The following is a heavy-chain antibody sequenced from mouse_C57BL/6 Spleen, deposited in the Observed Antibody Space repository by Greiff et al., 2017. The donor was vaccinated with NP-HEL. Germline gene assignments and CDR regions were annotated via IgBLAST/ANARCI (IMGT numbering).Heavy chain of an antibody. D-gene: IGHD1-1*01. CDR3: ARRCITTVVATLYYFDY. V-gene: IGHV1-75*01. CDR1: GYTFTDYY. Sequence: QVQLQQSGPELVKPGASVKISCKASGYTFTDYYINWVKQRPGQGLEWIGWIFPGSGSTYYNEKFKGKATLTVDKSSSTAYMLLSSLTSEDSAVYCCARRCITTVVATLYYFDYWGQGTTLTVSS. CDR2: IFPGSGST. J-gene: IGHJ2*01.